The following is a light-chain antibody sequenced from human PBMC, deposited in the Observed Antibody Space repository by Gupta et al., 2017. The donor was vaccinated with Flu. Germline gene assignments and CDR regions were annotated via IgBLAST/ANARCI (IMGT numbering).Light chain of an antibody. CDR2: EVS. CDR1: SSDVGGYNY. V-gene: IGLV2-14*01. Sequence: QSALTQPASVSGSPGQSITISCTGTSSDVGGYNYVSWYQQHPGKAPKLMIYEVSNRPAGVSSRFSASKAGNTASLTISGLQEEDAADYYCSSYTSSSTPPFGGGTKLTVL. J-gene: IGLJ2*01. CDR3: SSYTSSSTPP.